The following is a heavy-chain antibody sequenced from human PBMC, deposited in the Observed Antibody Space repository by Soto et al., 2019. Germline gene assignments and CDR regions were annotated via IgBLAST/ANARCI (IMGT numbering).Heavy chain of an antibody. CDR2: IKQDGNDK. V-gene: IGHV3-7*03. CDR1: GFSFSSHW. D-gene: IGHD6-19*01. J-gene: IGHJ4*02. Sequence: GGSLRLSCAASGFSFSSHWMSWVRQAPGKGLEWVANIKQDGNDKRYVDSVKGRFTISRDNAKSSLYLQMNSLRAEDTAVYYCARYSYSSGPQDSWGQGTLVTVSS. CDR3: ARYSYSSGPQDS.